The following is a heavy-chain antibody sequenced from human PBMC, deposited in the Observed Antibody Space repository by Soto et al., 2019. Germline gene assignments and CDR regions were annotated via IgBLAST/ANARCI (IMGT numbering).Heavy chain of an antibody. CDR2: IYPGDSDT. CDR3: ARPLSPSRYFDLLGHCFDI. Sequence: PGESLKISCKGSGYSFTSYWIAWVRQMPGKGLEWMGIIYPGDSDTRYNPSYQGQVTISADQSVGTAYLQWSSLKASDTAMYYCARPLSPSRYFDLLGHCFDIWGQGTMVTVSS. D-gene: IGHD3-9*01. CDR1: GYSFTSYW. V-gene: IGHV5-51*01. J-gene: IGHJ3*02.